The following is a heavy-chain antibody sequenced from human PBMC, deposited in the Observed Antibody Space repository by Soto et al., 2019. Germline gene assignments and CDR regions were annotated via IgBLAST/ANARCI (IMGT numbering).Heavy chain of an antibody. V-gene: IGHV4-61*08. CDR2: IYYSGST. CDR3: ARGRGSGSYY. Sequence: SETLSLTCTVSGGSISSGGYYWSWIRQHPGKGLEWIGYIYYSGSTNYNPSLKSRVTISVDTSKNQFSLKLSSVTAADTAVYYCARGRGSGSYYWGQGTLVTVSS. CDR1: GGSISSGGYY. D-gene: IGHD3-10*01. J-gene: IGHJ4*02.